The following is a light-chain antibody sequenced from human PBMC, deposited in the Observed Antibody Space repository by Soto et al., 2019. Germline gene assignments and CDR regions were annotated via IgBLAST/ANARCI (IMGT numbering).Light chain of an antibody. V-gene: IGKV3-15*01. Sequence: EIVMTQSPASLSVSPGGRDTLSCRASQSITNNLAWYQQKPGQAPRLLLYGASARATGIPARFSGSGSETEFTLTISSLQSEDSAVYYCQHYNNWPPWAFGQGTKVEIK. J-gene: IGKJ1*01. CDR3: QHYNNWPPWA. CDR2: GAS. CDR1: QSITNN.